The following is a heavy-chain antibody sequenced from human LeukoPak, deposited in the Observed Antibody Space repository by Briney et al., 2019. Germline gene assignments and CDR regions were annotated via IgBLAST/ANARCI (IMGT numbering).Heavy chain of an antibody. J-gene: IGHJ4*02. CDR3: AKDRSMTTVTPFDN. CDR2: IRYDGSNR. D-gene: IGHD4-17*01. V-gene: IGHV3-30*02. CDR1: GFSFITYG. Sequence: GGSLRLSCAASGFSFITYGIHWVRQAPGKGLEWVAFIRYDGSNRFYADSVRGRFTISRDNSKNTVYLQVNSLRAEDTAVYYCAKDRSMTTVTPFDNWGQGTLVAVSS.